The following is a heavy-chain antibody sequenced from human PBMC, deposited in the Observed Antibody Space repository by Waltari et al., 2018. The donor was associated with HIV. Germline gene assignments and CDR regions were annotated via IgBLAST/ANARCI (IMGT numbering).Heavy chain of an antibody. CDR3: ARDHKYASGLPDS. CDR2: IYYSGST. J-gene: IGHJ4*02. CDR1: GGSLSYYY. V-gene: IGHV4-59*01. D-gene: IGHD3-10*01. Sequence: QVQLQESGPGLVKPSETLSLTCTVSGGSLSYYYGSWIRQPPGKGLEWIGYIYYSGSTAYNPSLKSRVSISVDTSKNQFSLKLSSVTAADTAVYYCARDHKYASGLPDSWGQGTLVTVSS.